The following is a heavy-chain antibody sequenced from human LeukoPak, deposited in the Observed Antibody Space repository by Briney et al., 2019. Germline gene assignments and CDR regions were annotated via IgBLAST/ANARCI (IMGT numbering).Heavy chain of an antibody. J-gene: IGHJ6*04. CDR3: ARAPQTGPHYYGMDV. D-gene: IGHD3-9*01. CDR2: IIPIFGTI. CDR1: GGTFSSYA. Sequence: ASVKLSCKASGGTFSSYAISWVRQAPGQGLEWMGGIIPIFGTINYAQKFLGRVTITADESTNTAYMELSSLRSEDTAVYYCARAPQTGPHYYGMDVWGKGTTVTVSS. V-gene: IGHV1-69*13.